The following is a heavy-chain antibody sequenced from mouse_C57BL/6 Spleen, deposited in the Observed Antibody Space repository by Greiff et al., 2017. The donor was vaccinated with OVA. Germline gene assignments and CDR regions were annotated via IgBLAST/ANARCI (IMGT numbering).Heavy chain of an antibody. CDR3: ARTYGSSYGAMDY. CDR1: GYTFTSYW. D-gene: IGHD1-1*01. J-gene: IGHJ4*01. CDR2: IHPNSGST. V-gene: IGHV1-64*01. Sequence: QVQLQQPGAELVKPGASVKLSCKASGYTFTSYWMHWVKQRPGQGLEWIGMIHPNSGSTNYNEKFKSKATLTVDKSSSAAYMQLSSLTSENSAVYYSARTYGSSYGAMDYWGQGTSVTVSS.